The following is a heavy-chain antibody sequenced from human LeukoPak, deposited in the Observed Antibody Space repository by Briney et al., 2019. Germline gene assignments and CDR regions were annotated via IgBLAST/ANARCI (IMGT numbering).Heavy chain of an antibody. CDR3: ARGPNMVTTDSGVDY. D-gene: IGHD4-17*01. CDR2: INHSGST. CDR1: GGSFSGYY. J-gene: IGHJ4*02. Sequence: SETLSLTCAVYGGSFSGYYWSWIRQPPGKGLEWIGEINHSGSTNYNPSLKSRVTISVDTSKNQFSPKLSSVTAADTAVYYCARGPNMVTTDSGVDYWGQGTLVTVSS. V-gene: IGHV4-34*01.